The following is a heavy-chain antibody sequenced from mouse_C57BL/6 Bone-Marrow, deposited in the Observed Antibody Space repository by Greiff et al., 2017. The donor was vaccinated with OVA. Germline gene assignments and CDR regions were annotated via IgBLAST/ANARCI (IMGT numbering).Heavy chain of an antibody. D-gene: IGHD1-1*02. CDR1: GFNIKDDY. J-gene: IGHJ4*01. CDR3: TTAYGHQHYAMDY. Sequence: VHVKQSGAELVRPGASVKLSCTASGFNIKDDYMHWVKQRPEQGLEWIGWIDPENGDTEYASKFQGKATITADTSSNTAYLQLSSLTSEDTAVYYCTTAYGHQHYAMDYWGQGTSVTVSS. V-gene: IGHV14-4*01. CDR2: IDPENGDT.